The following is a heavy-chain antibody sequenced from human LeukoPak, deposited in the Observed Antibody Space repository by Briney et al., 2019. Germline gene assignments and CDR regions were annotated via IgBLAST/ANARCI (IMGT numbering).Heavy chain of an antibody. CDR3: VKGEGTYSSGWYSIVY. J-gene: IGHJ4*02. CDR2: ISSNGGST. D-gene: IGHD6-19*01. V-gene: IGHV3-64D*06. CDR1: GFTFSSYA. Sequence: GGSLRLSCSASGFTFSSYAIHWVRQAPGKGLEYGSAISSNGGSTYYADSVKGRFTISRDNSKNTLYLQMSSLRAEDTAVYYCVKGEGTYSSGWYSIVYWGQGTLVTVSS.